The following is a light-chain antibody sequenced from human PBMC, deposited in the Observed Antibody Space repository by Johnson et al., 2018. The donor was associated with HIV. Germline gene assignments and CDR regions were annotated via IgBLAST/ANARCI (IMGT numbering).Light chain of an antibody. Sequence: QSVLSQPPSVSAAPGQKVIISCSGSSSNIGKNYVSWYQQVPGTAPKLLIYENNKRPSGIPDRFSASKSGTSATLGITGLQTGDEAVYYCGTWDCSLSAGVFGTGTKVTVL. CDR2: ENN. J-gene: IGLJ1*01. V-gene: IGLV1-51*02. CDR3: GTWDCSLSAGV. CDR1: SSNIGKNY.